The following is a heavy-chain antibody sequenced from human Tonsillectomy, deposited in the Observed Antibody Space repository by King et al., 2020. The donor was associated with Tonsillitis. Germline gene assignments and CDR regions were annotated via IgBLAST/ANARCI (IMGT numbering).Heavy chain of an antibody. CDR3: ANTRGICGDYFSL. D-gene: IGHD4-17*01. CDR1: GFTFNTHG. J-gene: IGHJ4*02. Sequence: VQLVESGGGVVQPGRSLRLSCVGSGFTFNTHGMHWVRQAPGKGLEWVAVISFDGSIKYSADSVKGRFTISGDNSKNTLYLHMNSLRAEDTAVYHCANTRGICGDYFSLWGQGTLVTVSS. V-gene: IGHV3-33*05. CDR2: ISFDGSIK.